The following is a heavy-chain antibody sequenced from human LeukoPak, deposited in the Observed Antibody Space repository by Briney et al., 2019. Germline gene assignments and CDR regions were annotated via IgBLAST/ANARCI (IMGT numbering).Heavy chain of an antibody. CDR3: ARDVSSGYLGFDY. V-gene: IGHV3-33*01. J-gene: IGHJ4*02. CDR1: GFTFSTYG. CDR2: IWYDGSEK. Sequence: PGRSLRLSCAASGFTFSTYGIQWVRQAPGKGLEWVAAIWYDGSEKYYADSVKGRFTISRDNSKDTLYVQMNSLRAEDTAVYYCARDVSSGYLGFDYWGQGTLVTVSS. D-gene: IGHD3-22*01.